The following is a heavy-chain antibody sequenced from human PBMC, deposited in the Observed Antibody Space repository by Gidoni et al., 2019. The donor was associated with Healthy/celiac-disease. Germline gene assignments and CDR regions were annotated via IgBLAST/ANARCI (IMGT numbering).Heavy chain of an antibody. CDR2: SSAYNGNT. CDR3: ARDRVTIFGVDEGDPLFDY. D-gene: IGHD3-3*01. CDR1: GYTFTSSG. Sequence: QVQLVQSGAEVKKPGASVKVSCKDSGYTFTSSGISWVRQAPGQGLEWMGWSSAYNGNTNYAQKLQGRVTMTTDTSTSTAYMELRSLRSDDTAVYYCARDRVTIFGVDEGDPLFDYWGQGTLVTVSS. V-gene: IGHV1-18*01. J-gene: IGHJ4*02.